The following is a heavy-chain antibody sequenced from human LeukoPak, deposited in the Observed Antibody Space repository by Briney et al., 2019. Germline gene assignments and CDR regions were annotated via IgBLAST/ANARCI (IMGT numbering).Heavy chain of an antibody. CDR2: IYYSGST. Sequence: PSETLSLTCTVSGGSISSYYWSWIRQPPGKGLEGSGYIYYSGSTNYNPSLKSRVTISVDTSKNQFSLKLSSVTAADTAVYYCARESTYYDSSGSYAFDIWGQGTMVTVSS. CDR1: GGSISSYY. CDR3: ARESTYYDSSGSYAFDI. J-gene: IGHJ3*02. D-gene: IGHD3-22*01. V-gene: IGHV4-59*01.